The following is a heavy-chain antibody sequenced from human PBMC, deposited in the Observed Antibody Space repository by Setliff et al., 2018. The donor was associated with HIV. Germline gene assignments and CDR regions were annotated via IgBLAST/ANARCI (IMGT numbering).Heavy chain of an antibody. J-gene: IGHJ5*02. D-gene: IGHD2-21*01. Sequence: PGGSLRLSCTASGFTFSNAWMTWVRQAPGKGLEWVGFIRSKAYGGTTDYATPVKGRFTISRDDSKTTVYLQMNSLKTEDTAVYYCTLKHTWGQGTLVTVSS. CDR1: GFTFSNAW. CDR2: IRSKAYGGTT. CDR3: TLKHT. V-gene: IGHV3-15*01.